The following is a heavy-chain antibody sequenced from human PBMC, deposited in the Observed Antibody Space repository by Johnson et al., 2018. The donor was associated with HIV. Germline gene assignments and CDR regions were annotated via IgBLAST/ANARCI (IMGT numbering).Heavy chain of an antibody. CDR1: GLTFNNYA. V-gene: IGHV3-30*04. CDR2: ISYDGSNI. CDR3: AKGDYYDTRAAFDI. D-gene: IGHD3-22*01. Sequence: QVQLVESGGGVVQPGRSLRLSCAASGLTFNNYAIHWVRQAPGKGLEWVAVISYDGSNIYYADSVKGRFTISRDNSKNTLYLQMNSLRAEDTAVYYCAKGDYYDTRAAFDIWVQGTMVTVSS. J-gene: IGHJ3*02.